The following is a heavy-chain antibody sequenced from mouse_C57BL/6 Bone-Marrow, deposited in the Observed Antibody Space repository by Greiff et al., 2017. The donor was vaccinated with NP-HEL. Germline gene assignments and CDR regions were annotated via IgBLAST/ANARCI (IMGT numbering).Heavy chain of an antibody. D-gene: IGHD1-1*01. J-gene: IGHJ3*01. V-gene: IGHV1-64*01. CDR2: IHPNSGST. CDR1: GYTFISYW. CDR3: AREDYGSSWGFAY. Sequence: QVQLKQPGAELVKPGASVKLSCKASGYTFISYWMHWVKQRPGQGLEWIGMIHPNSGSTNYNEKFKSKATLTVDKSSSTAYMQLSSLTSEDSAVYYCAREDYGSSWGFAYWGQGTLVTVSA.